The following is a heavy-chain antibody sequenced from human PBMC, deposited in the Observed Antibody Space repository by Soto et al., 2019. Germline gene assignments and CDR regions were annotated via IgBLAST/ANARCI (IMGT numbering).Heavy chain of an antibody. CDR3: AMDLYGGRFRFGY. V-gene: IGHV4-39*01. J-gene: IGHJ4*01. CDR1: GGSSISSSYH. D-gene: IGHD2-15*01. Sequence: SLPLSDTCSVAGGSSISSSYHRSSISKPPGKGLEWIGSIYYSGSTYYNPSLKSRVTISVDTSKNQFSLKLSSVTAADTVVYFCAMDLYGGRFRFGYWGQGTLVTVSS. CDR2: IYYSGST.